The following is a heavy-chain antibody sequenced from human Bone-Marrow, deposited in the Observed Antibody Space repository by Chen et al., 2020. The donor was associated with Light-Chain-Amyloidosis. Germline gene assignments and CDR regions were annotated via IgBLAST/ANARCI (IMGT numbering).Heavy chain of an antibody. D-gene: IGHD3-10*01. CDR2: IDHSGGT. Sequence: GQGLEWIGEIDHSGGTNYNPSLKSRVTISIDTAKNQFSLQLNSVTAADTAVYYCARVRPLVVRVLTASPNWFDPWGQGTLVTVSS. V-gene: IGHV4-34*01. J-gene: IGHJ5*02. CDR3: ARVRPLVVRVLTASPNWFDP.